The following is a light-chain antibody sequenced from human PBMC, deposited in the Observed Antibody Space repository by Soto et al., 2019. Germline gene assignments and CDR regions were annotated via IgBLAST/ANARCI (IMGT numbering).Light chain of an antibody. J-gene: IGKJ1*01. CDR3: QQYNSYWT. Sequence: DTQMTQSPSTLSASVGDRVTITCRASESISSWLAWYKQKPGKAPNLLIYDASNLESGVPSRFSGSGSGTEFTLTINSLKPDDFATDYCQQYNSYWTFGQGTKVDNK. V-gene: IGKV1-5*01. CDR2: DAS. CDR1: ESISSW.